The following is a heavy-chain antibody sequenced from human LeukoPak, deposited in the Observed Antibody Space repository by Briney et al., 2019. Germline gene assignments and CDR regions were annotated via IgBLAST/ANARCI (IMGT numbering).Heavy chain of an antibody. CDR3: ARGGGLDV. V-gene: IGHV3-7*03. J-gene: IGHJ6*02. CDR1: GFTFSSYA. CDR2: INHNGNVN. D-gene: IGHD3-16*01. Sequence: GGSLRLSCTASGFTFSSYAMNWARQAPGKGLEWVASINHNGNVNYYVDSVKGRFTISRDNAKNSLYLQMSNLRAEDTAVYFCARGGGLDVWGQGATVTVSS.